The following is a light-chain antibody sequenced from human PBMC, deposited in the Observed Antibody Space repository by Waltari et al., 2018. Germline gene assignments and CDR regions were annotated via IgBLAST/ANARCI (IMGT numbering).Light chain of an antibody. J-gene: IGLJ3*02. Sequence: QSALTQPASVSGSPGQSITISCTGTSSDGGGYNFVSWYQQPPGKAPKLIISEVSNRPSGVSSRFSGSTAGTTASLTISGLQAEDEADYHCCSYTSSSTWVFGGGTELTVL. CDR3: CSYTSSSTWV. V-gene: IGLV2-14*01. CDR1: SSDGGGYNF. CDR2: EVS.